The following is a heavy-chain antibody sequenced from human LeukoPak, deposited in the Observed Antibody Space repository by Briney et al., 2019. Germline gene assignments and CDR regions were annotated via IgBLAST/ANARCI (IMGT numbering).Heavy chain of an antibody. V-gene: IGHV3-48*03. Sequence: GGSLRLSCTASGFASAFTFSTYEMNWVRRAPGKGRAGLSIISGTVPRKYHADSVKGRFIVSRDNTKSSLYLQMNSLRAEDTAVYYCARSSGTVVRGALGTRSYRYYGMDVWGQGTTVTVSS. D-gene: IGHD3-10*01. CDR1: GFASAFTFSTYE. J-gene: IGHJ6*02. CDR3: ARSSGTVVRGALGTRSYRYYGMDV. CDR2: ISGTVPRK.